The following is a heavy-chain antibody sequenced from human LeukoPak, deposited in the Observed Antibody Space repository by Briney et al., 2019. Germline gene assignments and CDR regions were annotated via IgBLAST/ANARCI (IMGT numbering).Heavy chain of an antibody. CDR2: IYHTGRT. J-gene: IGHJ4*02. Sequence: SGTLSLTCAVSGGSISNGNWWSWVRQPPGKGLEWIGEIYHTGRTNYNPSLKSRVSISVDKSKNQLSLNLNSVTAADTAVYYCVRCGSYCLDYWGQGTLVTVSS. D-gene: IGHD1-26*01. CDR3: VRCGSYCLDY. V-gene: IGHV4-4*02. CDR1: GGSISNGNW.